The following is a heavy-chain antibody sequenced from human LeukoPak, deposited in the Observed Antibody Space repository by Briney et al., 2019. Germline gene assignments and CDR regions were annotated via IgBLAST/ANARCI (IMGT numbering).Heavy chain of an antibody. CDR3: VRQLIRFWFDP. D-gene: IGHD2-21*01. Sequence: GGSLRLSCAASGFTFSLYWVTWVRQSPGKGLEWVADINPDGSQKYSVDSVKGRFTISRDNAKNSMFLRMNSLRADDTATYYCVRQLIRFWFDPWGQGTRVTVSS. V-gene: IGHV3-7*01. CDR2: INPDGSQK. J-gene: IGHJ5*02. CDR1: GFTFSLYW.